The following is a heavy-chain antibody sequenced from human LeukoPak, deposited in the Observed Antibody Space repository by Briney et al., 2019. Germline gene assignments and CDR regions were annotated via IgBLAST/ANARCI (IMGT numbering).Heavy chain of an antibody. CDR2: ISGSGGST. D-gene: IGHD6-19*01. J-gene: IGHJ6*03. CDR1: GFTFSSYA. V-gene: IGHV3-23*01. CDR3: GREGKWVVIEIVGYYYYMEV. Sequence: GGSLRLSCAASGFTFSSYAMSWVRQAPGKGLEWVSAISGSGGSTYYADSVKGRFTISRENAKNSLYLQMNRLGAEGQGVFYCGREGKWVVIEIVGYYYYMEVWGQGNTV.